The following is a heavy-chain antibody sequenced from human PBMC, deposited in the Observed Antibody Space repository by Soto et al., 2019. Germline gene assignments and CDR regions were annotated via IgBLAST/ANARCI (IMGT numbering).Heavy chain of an antibody. CDR3: ARRYYYFYGMDV. V-gene: IGHV1-8*01. CDR1: GYTFTSYD. Sequence: QVQLVQSGAEVRKPGASVKVSCKASGYTFTSYDISWVRQATGQGLEWMGWMNPNSGNTGYAQNFQGRVPMTRNTSISTAYMELTDLRSEDTAVYFCARRYYYFYGMDVWGQGTTVTVSS. CDR2: MNPNSGNT. J-gene: IGHJ6*02.